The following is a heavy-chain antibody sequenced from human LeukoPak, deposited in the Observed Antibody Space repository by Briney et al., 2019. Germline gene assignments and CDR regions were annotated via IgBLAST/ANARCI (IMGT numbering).Heavy chain of an antibody. V-gene: IGHV1-58*01. D-gene: IGHD2-15*01. J-gene: IGHJ6*02. CDR2: IVGGSGHT. CDR1: GITFTTSA. CDR3: AALYCFNPKCGGAFYYYGMDV. Sequence: SVKVSCKASGITFTTSAVQWVRQARGQHLEWIGWIVGGSGHTYYAQKFQERVSITRDVSTGTAYMELSSLRSEDTALYYCAALYCFNPKCGGAFYYYGMDVWGQGTTVTVSS.